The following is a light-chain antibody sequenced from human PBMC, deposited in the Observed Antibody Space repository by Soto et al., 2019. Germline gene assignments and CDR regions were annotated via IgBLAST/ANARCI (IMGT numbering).Light chain of an antibody. CDR1: QSVSSN. CDR3: QQYNNWPPLT. Sequence: EIVMTQSPATLSVSPGDRATLSCRASQSVSSNLAWYQQKPGQAPRLLIYGASTRATGIPARLSGSGSGTKFTLTISSLQSEDFAVYYCQQYNNWPPLTFGGGTKVEIK. CDR2: GAS. V-gene: IGKV3-15*01. J-gene: IGKJ4*01.